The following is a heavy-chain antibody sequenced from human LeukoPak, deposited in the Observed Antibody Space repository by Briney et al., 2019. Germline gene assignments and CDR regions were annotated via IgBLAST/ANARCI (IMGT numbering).Heavy chain of an antibody. V-gene: IGHV3-53*01. CDR2: IYSGGST. J-gene: IGHJ3*02. CDR1: GFTVSSNY. Sequence: PGGSLRLSCAASGFTVSSNYMSWVRQAPGKGLEWVSVIYSGGSTYYADSVKGRFTISRDNSKNTLYLQMNSLRAEDTAVYYCAKVLGYSSGWYQNAFDIWGQGTMVTVSS. CDR3: AKVLGYSSGWYQNAFDI. D-gene: IGHD6-19*01.